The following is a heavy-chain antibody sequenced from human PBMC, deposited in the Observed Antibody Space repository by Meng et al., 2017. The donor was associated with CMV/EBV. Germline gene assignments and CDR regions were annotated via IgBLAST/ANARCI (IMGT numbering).Heavy chain of an antibody. CDR3: AREGSFDGEFSHYYYGMDV. CDR2: IYYSGST. D-gene: IGHD3-10*01. Sequence: SETLSLTCTVSGGSISSYYWSWIRQPPGKGLEWIGYIYYSGSTNYNPSLKSRVTISVDTSKNQFSLKLSSVTAADTAVYYCAREGSFDGEFSHYYYGMDVWGQGTTVTVSS. CDR1: GGSISSYY. J-gene: IGHJ6*02. V-gene: IGHV4-59*01.